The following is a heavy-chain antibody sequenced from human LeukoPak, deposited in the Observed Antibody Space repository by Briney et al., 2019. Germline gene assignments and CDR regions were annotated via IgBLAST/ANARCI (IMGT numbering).Heavy chain of an antibody. CDR1: GGSFSGYY. CDR2: INHSGST. D-gene: IGHD6-13*01. Sequence: ETLSLTCAVYGGSFSGYYWSWIRQPPGKGLEWIGEINHSGSTNYNPSLKSRVTTSVDTSKNQFSLKLSSVTAADTAVYYCARSYSSSRFIMDVWGKGTTVTVSS. CDR3: ARSYSSSRFIMDV. J-gene: IGHJ6*04. V-gene: IGHV4-34*01.